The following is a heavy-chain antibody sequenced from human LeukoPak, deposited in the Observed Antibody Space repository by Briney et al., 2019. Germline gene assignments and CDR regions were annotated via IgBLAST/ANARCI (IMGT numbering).Heavy chain of an antibody. D-gene: IGHD3-9*01. CDR1: GFTFSSYS. J-gene: IGHJ4*02. CDR2: ISSSSSYI. V-gene: IGHV3-21*01. CDR3: ARVEPWNILTIDY. Sequence: AGGSLRLSCAASGFTFSSYSMNWVRQAPGKGLEWVSSISSSSSYIYYADSVKGRFTISRDNAKNSLYLQMNSLRAEDTAVYYCARVEPWNILTIDYWGQGTLVTVSS.